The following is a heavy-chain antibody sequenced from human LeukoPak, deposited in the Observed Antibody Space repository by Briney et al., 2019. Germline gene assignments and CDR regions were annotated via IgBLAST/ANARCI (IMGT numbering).Heavy chain of an antibody. CDR3: ARERNCSSTSCYFPYYYGMDV. J-gene: IGHJ6*04. D-gene: IGHD2-2*01. CDR2: IKHSGST. CDR1: GGSFSGYY. Sequence: SETLSLTCAVYGGSFSGYYWSWIRQPPGKGLEWIGEIKHSGSTNYNPSLKSRVTISVDTSKNQFSLKLSSVTAADTAVYYCARERNCSSTSCYFPYYYGMDVWGKGTTVTVSS. V-gene: IGHV4-34*01.